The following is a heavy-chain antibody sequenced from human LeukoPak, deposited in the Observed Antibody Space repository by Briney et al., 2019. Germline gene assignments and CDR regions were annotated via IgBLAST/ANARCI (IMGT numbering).Heavy chain of an antibody. CDR3: ARVGTAVVPVFHWYFDL. CDR2: IKEDGSEK. CDR1: GFTPSRHW. Sequence: GGYLRLSRAASGFTPSRHWMSWVPQAPGKGLEWGANIKEDGSEKNYVDSVKGRFTISRDNAKNSLYLQMNSLRVEDTAVYHCARVGTAVVPVFHWYFDLWGRGTLVTVSS. V-gene: IGHV3-7*01. J-gene: IGHJ2*01. D-gene: IGHD2-2*01.